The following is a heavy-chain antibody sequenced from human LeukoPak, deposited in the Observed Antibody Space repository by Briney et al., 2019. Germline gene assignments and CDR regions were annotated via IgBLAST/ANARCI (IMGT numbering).Heavy chain of an antibody. Sequence: GGSLRLSCAASGFTFSSYWMNWVRQAPGKGLEWISYISSSSSTIYYADSVKGRFTISRDNAKNSLYLQMNSLRVEDTAVYYCARMGIVIEPAADSWFDPWGQGTLVTVAS. V-gene: IGHV3-48*01. D-gene: IGHD2-2*01. J-gene: IGHJ5*02. CDR1: GFTFSSYW. CDR3: ARMGIVIEPAADSWFDP. CDR2: ISSSSSTI.